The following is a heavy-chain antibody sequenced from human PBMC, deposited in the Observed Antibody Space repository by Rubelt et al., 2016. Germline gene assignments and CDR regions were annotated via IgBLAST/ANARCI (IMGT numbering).Heavy chain of an antibody. J-gene: IGHJ4*02. CDR2: VSTDGSGA. D-gene: IGHD2-15*01. CDR3: AKDRGYCSGGSCYRYHDK. V-gene: IGHV3-74*01. Sequence: GKGLVWVSRVSTDGSGANYADSVRGRFTISRDNAKESLYLHMNTLRDEDTALYYCAKDRGYCSGGSCYRYHDKWGQGTLVTVSS.